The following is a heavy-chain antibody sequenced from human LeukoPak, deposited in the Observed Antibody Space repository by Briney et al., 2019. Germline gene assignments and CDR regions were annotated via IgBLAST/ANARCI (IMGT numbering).Heavy chain of an antibody. CDR2: ISGSGGST. V-gene: IGHV3-23*01. J-gene: IGHJ4*02. CDR3: AKPYYDFWSGYSYYFDY. CDR1: GFTFSSYA. D-gene: IGHD3-3*01. Sequence: GGSLRLSCAASGFTFSSYAMSWVRQAPGKGLQWVSAISGSGGSTYYADSVKGRFTISRDNSKNTLYLQMNSLRAEDTAVYYCAKPYYDFWSGYSYYFDYWGQGTLVTVSS.